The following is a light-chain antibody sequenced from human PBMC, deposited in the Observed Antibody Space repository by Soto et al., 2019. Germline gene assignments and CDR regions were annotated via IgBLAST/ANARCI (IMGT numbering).Light chain of an antibody. CDR3: QQYNSYSWT. CDR2: DAS. CDR1: QSMSSW. V-gene: IGKV1-5*01. J-gene: IGKJ1*01. Sequence: DIQLTHSPSFLCGSXGGRVTIAXXAGQSMSSWLAWYQQKPGKAPKLLIYDASSLESGVPSRFSGSGSGTEFTLTISSLQPDDFAAYYCQQYNSYSWTFGQGTKVDIK.